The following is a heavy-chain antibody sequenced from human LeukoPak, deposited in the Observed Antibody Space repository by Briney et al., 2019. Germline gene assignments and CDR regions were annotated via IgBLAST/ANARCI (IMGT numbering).Heavy chain of an antibody. Sequence: PGGSLRLSCAASGFTFSSYGMHWVRQAPGKGLEWVAFIRFDGSNKYYADSVKGRFTISRDNSKNTLYLQMNSLRAEDTAVYYCVRSRDYCTNGVCFYFDYWGQGTLVTVSS. CDR3: VRSRDYCTNGVCFYFDY. J-gene: IGHJ4*02. V-gene: IGHV3-30*02. D-gene: IGHD2-8*01. CDR1: GFTFSSYG. CDR2: IRFDGSNK.